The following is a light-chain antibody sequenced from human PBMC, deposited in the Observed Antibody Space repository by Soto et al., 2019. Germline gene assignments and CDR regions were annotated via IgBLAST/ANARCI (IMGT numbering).Light chain of an antibody. V-gene: IGKV1-33*01. Sequence: DIQMTQSPSSVSAFAGDRVTITCQASQGISSYLIWYQHKPGKAPKLLIYDASNLETGVQLRFSGSGSGTDFTFTISSLQPEDVATYFCQQYDSFPLTFGGGTKVEIK. J-gene: IGKJ4*01. CDR3: QQYDSFPLT. CDR1: QGISSY. CDR2: DAS.